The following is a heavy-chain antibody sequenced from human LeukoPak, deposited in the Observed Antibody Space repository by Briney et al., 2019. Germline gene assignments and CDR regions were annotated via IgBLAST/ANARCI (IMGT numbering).Heavy chain of an antibody. D-gene: IGHD3-9*01. CDR1: GGFLSSGDYY. Sequence: SETLSLTCTVSGGFLSSGDYYWSWIRQPPWKGLEGIGYIYYSGSTYYNPSLKSRVTISVDTSKNQFSLKLSSVTAADTAVYYCARDVRYFGWLLRSGGYFDYWGKGTLVTVSS. J-gene: IGHJ4*02. CDR2: IYYSGST. CDR3: ARDVRYFGWLLRSGGYFDY. V-gene: IGHV4-30-4*08.